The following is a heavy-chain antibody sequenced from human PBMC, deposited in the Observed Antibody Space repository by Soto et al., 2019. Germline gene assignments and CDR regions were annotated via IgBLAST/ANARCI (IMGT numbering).Heavy chain of an antibody. CDR2: IWYDGSNK. D-gene: IGHD3-16*02. V-gene: IGHV3-33*01. CDR1: GFTFSSYG. J-gene: IGHJ3*02. CDR3: ARDGVYDYVWGSYRTPLRYAFDI. Sequence: QVQLVESGGGVVQPGRSLRLSCAASGFTFSSYGMHWVRQAPGKGLEWVAVIWYDGSNKYYADSVKGRFTISRDNSKNTLYLQMNSLRAEDTAVYYCARDGVYDYVWGSYRTPLRYAFDIWGQGTMVTVSS.